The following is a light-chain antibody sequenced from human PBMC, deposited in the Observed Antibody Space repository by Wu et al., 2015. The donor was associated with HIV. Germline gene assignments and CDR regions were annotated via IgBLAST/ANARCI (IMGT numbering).Light chain of an antibody. J-gene: IGKJ1*01. CDR3: HQYGTSPRL. Sequence: IVLTQFPETLSLSPGERATLSCRASQSLSNNYLAWYQQKPGQAPRLLVYGVSNRATGTPDRFSGGGSGTDFTLSISRLEPEDFAVYYCHQYGTSPRLFGQGTKVE. V-gene: IGKV3-20*01. CDR1: QSLSNNY. CDR2: GVS.